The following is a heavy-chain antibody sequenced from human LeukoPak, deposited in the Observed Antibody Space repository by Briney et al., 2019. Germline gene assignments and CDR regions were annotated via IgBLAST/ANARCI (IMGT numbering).Heavy chain of an antibody. CDR2: IRYDGSKK. CDR3: ATYRQVLLPFES. Sequence: GGSLRLSCAASGFTFSSYGMNWVRQAPGKGLEWVAFIRYDGSKKYSADSVKGRFTISRDNSKNTLYLQMNSLRAEDTAIYYCATYRQVLLPFESWGQGTLVTVSS. CDR1: GFTFSSYG. J-gene: IGHJ4*02. V-gene: IGHV3-30*02. D-gene: IGHD2/OR15-2a*01.